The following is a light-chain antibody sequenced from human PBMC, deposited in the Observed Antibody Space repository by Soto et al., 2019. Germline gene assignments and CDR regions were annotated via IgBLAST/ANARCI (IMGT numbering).Light chain of an antibody. Sequence: QSVLTQPPSASGTPGQRVTISCSGSSSNIGSNTVNWYQQLPGTAPKLLIYSINQRPSGVPDRFSGSKSGTSASLAISGLQSGDEAAYYCAAWDDSLNGWVFGGGTKLTVL. J-gene: IGLJ3*02. CDR1: SSNIGSNT. CDR2: SIN. V-gene: IGLV1-44*01. CDR3: AAWDDSLNGWV.